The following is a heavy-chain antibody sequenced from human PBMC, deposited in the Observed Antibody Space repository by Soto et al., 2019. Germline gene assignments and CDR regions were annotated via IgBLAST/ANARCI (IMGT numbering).Heavy chain of an antibody. D-gene: IGHD3-10*01. Sequence: QVQLVESGGGVVQPGRSLRLSCAASGFTFSNYGMHWVRQAPGKGLAWVAVIWYDGSNKYYADSVKGRFTISRDNSKNTLYLQMNSLRAEDTAVYYCGYGSDHSADYWGQGTLVTVSS. V-gene: IGHV3-33*01. CDR1: GFTFSNYG. CDR3: GYGSDHSADY. J-gene: IGHJ4*02. CDR2: IWYDGSNK.